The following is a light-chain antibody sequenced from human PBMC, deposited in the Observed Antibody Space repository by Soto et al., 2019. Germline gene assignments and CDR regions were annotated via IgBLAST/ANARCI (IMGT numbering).Light chain of an antibody. Sequence: QSALTQPASVSGSPGQSITISCTGTSSDVGGYNYVSWYQQHPGKAPKPMIYEVSNRPSGVSNRFSGSKSGNTASLTISGLQAEDEADYYCSSYTSSSTPYVFGTGTKLTVL. CDR2: EVS. V-gene: IGLV2-14*01. CDR3: SSYTSSSTPYV. CDR1: SSDVGGYNY. J-gene: IGLJ1*01.